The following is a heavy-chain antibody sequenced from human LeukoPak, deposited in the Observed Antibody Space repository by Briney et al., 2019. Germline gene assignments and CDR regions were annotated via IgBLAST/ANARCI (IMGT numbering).Heavy chain of an antibody. Sequence: PGGSLRLSCAASGFTFSSYGMHWVRQAPGKGLEWVAFIRYDGSNKYYADSVKGRFTISRDNSKNTLYLQMNSLRAEDTAVYYCARDRGRNWNYLSWVYYYMDVWGKGTTVTVSS. D-gene: IGHD1-7*01. J-gene: IGHJ6*03. CDR3: ARDRGRNWNYLSWVYYYMDV. CDR1: GFTFSSYG. V-gene: IGHV3-30*02. CDR2: IRYDGSNK.